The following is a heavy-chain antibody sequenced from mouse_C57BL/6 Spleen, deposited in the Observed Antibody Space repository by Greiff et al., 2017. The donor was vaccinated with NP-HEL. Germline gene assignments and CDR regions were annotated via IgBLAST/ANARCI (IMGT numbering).Heavy chain of an antibody. CDR2: IHPNSGST. Sequence: QVQLQQPGAELVKPGASVKLSCKASGYTFTSYWMHWVKQRPGQGLEWIGMIHPNSGSTNSNEKFKSKATLTVDKSSSTAYMQLSSLTSEDSAVYYCASRDYDGSSWGFAYWGQGTLVTVSA. CDR3: ASRDYDGSSWGFAY. D-gene: IGHD1-1*01. V-gene: IGHV1-64*01. CDR1: GYTFTSYW. J-gene: IGHJ3*01.